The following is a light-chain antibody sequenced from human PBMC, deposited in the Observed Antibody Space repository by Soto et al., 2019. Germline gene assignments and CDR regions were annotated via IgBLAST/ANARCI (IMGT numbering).Light chain of an antibody. Sequence: QPVLTQPPSASGTPGQRVTISCSGGTSNIGDKDVCWYQQLPGTAPKLLIYRSNHRPSGVPDRFSGSKSGTSASLAISGLRSEDEADYYCAAWDDSLRGVFGTGTKVTVL. CDR2: RSN. V-gene: IGLV1-47*01. CDR1: TSNIGDKD. CDR3: AAWDDSLRGV. J-gene: IGLJ1*01.